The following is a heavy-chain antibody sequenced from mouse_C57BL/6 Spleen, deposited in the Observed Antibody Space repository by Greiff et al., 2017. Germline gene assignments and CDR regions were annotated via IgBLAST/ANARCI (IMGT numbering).Heavy chain of an antibody. D-gene: IGHD1-1*01. J-gene: IGHJ1*03. CDR2: IWSDGST. CDR3: ARHRDSSYGYFDV. CDR1: GFSLTSYG. Sequence: VKLMESGPGLVAPSQSLSITCTVSGFSLTSYGVHWVRQPPGTGLEWLVVIWSDGSTTYNSALKSRLSISKDNSKSQVCLKMNSLRTEDTAMYYCARHRDSSYGYFDVWGTGTTVTVSS. V-gene: IGHV2-6-1*01.